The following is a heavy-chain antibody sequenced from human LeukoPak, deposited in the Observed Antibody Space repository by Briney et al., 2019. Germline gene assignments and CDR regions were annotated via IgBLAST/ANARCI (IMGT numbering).Heavy chain of an antibody. D-gene: IGHD2-21*02. CDR1: GGSISSSNYY. CDR3: AKSTPGPYCSGDSCPPTLTPFDS. CDR2: IYYSGGT. Sequence: SETLSLTCTVSGGSISSSNYYWGWVRQPPGKGLEWIGSIYYSGGTYYNPSLKSRVTISIDTSKDQFSLSLRSVTAADTAVFYCAKSTPGPYCSGDSCPPTLTPFDSWGQGTLVTVSS. V-gene: IGHV4-39*07. J-gene: IGHJ5*01.